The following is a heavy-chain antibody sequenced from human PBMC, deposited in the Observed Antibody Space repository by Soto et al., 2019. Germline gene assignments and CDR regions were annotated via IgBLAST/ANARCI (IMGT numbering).Heavy chain of an antibody. CDR1: GGSISSSNW. V-gene: IGHV4-4*02. CDR2: IYHSGST. D-gene: IGHD3-3*01. J-gene: IGHJ6*02. Sequence: SENLSLTCAVSGGSISSSNWLSWRRLPPAKGLEWIGEIYHSGSTNYNPSLKSRGTISVDKSNNQFSLKLSSVTAADTAVYYCARSDRNYDFWSGHSGRYGMDVWGQGTTVTVSS. CDR3: ARSDRNYDFWSGHSGRYGMDV.